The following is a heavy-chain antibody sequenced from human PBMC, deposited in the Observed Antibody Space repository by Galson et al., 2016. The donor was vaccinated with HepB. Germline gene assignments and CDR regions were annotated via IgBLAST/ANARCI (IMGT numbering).Heavy chain of an antibody. CDR3: ARGGRSSPSRIFYYYGMDV. Sequence: SVKVSCKASGYTFTSYAINWVRQAPGQGLEWMGWINTNTGNPTYAQGFTGRFVFSLDTSVSTAYLQISSLKAEDTAVYYCARGGRSSPSRIFYYYGMDVWGQGILVSVS. V-gene: IGHV7-4-1*02. CDR2: INTNTGNP. J-gene: IGHJ6*02. CDR1: GYTFTSYA. D-gene: IGHD2-2*01.